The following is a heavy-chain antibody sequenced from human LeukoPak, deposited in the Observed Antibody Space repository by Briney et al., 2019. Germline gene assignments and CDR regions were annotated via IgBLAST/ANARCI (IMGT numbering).Heavy chain of an antibody. CDR2: ISSSMISI. V-gene: IGHV3-21*01. CDR1: GFTFRRYD. CDR3: ARVYDVLTGGFDH. D-gene: IGHD3-9*01. Sequence: TGGSLRLSCASSGFTFRRYDMNWVRQAPGKGLEWVSFISSSMISIHYADSVQGRFTISRDNARNILYLQMYSLRAEDTAVYYCARVYDVLTGGFDHWGQGALVTVSS. J-gene: IGHJ4*02.